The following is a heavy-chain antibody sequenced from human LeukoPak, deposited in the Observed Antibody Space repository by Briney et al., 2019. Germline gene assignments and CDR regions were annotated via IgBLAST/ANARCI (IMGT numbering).Heavy chain of an antibody. Sequence: SETPSLTCNVSGGPISDYYWSWIRQPPGKGLEWIGYIYFRGTTNYSPSFQSRVSISADTSKNQFSLRLTSVTAADTAVYYCARDRFYDNSGFRRLDFWGQGLLVTVSS. CDR2: IYFRGTT. CDR3: ARDRFYDNSGFRRLDF. J-gene: IGHJ4*02. D-gene: IGHD3-22*01. CDR1: GGPISDYY. V-gene: IGHV4-59*01.